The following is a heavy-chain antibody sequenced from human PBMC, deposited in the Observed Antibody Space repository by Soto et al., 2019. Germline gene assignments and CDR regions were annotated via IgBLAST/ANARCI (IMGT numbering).Heavy chain of an antibody. Sequence: ASVKVSCKASGYTFTSYGISWVRQAPGQGLEWMGWISAYNGNTNYAQKLQGRVTMTTDTSTSTAYMELRSLRSDDTAVYYCARDREDDSSGLFDYWGQGTLVTVSS. CDR2: ISAYNGNT. CDR3: ARDREDDSSGLFDY. V-gene: IGHV1-18*01. D-gene: IGHD3-22*01. CDR1: GYTFTSYG. J-gene: IGHJ4*02.